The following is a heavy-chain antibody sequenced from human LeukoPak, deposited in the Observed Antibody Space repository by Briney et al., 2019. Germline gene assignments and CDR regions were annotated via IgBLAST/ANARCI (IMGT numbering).Heavy chain of an antibody. CDR2: ISAYNGNT. D-gene: IGHD2-2*01. Sequence: GASVKVSCKASGYTFTSYGISWVRQAPGQGLEWMGWISAYNGNTNYAQKLQGRVTMTTDTSTSTAYMELRSLRFDDTAVYYCARVRCSSTSCPGLNWFDPWGQGTLVTVSS. CDR1: GYTFTSYG. V-gene: IGHV1-18*04. J-gene: IGHJ5*02. CDR3: ARVRCSSTSCPGLNWFDP.